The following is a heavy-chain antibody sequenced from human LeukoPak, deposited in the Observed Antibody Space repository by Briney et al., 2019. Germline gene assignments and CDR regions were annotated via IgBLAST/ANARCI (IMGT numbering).Heavy chain of an antibody. V-gene: IGHV3-74*01. Sequence: GGSLRLSCAASGFTFSSYWMHWVRQAPGKGLVWVSRINTDGSSTSYADSVKGRFTISRDNAKNTLYLQMNSLRAEDTAVYYCARDDYSAWYYYYMDVWGKGTTVTVSS. J-gene: IGHJ6*03. D-gene: IGHD4-11*01. CDR2: INTDGSST. CDR1: GFTFSSYW. CDR3: ARDDYSAWYYYYMDV.